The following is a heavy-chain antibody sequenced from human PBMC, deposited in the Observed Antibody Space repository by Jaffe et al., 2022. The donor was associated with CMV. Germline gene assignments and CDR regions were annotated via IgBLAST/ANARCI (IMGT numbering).Heavy chain of an antibody. Sequence: EVQLVESGGGLVQPGGSLRLSCAASGFTFSSYWMHWVRQAPGKGLVWVSRINSDGSSTSYADSVKGRFTISRDNAKNTLYLQMNSLRAEDTAVYYCARDREYYDSSGYHYYYYGMDVWGQGTTVTVSS. CDR3: ARDREYYDSSGYHYYYYGMDV. V-gene: IGHV3-74*01. CDR1: GFTFSSYW. D-gene: IGHD3-22*01. J-gene: IGHJ6*02. CDR2: INSDGSST.